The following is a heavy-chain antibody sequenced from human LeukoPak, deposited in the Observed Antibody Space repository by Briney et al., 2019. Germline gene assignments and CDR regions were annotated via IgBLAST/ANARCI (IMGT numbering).Heavy chain of an antibody. D-gene: IGHD6-19*01. J-gene: IGHJ4*02. V-gene: IGHV1-46*01. Sequence: ASVKVSCKTSGYTXTTYYMHGVRQAPGQGLEWMGIINPSGGTTNYAQKFQGRVTMTRDTSTTTLYMELSSLRSEDTAVYYCARGRPGSGWSFDYWGQGTLVTVSS. CDR1: GYTXTTYY. CDR2: INPSGGTT. CDR3: ARGRPGSGWSFDY.